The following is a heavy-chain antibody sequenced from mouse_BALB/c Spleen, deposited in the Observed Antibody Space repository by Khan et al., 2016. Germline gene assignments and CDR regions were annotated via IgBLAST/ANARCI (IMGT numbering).Heavy chain of an antibody. CDR1: GYSITSDYA. V-gene: IGHV3-2*02. CDR3: ARSDYGDKYAMDY. CDR2: ISYSGST. D-gene: IGHD1-1*01. J-gene: IGHJ4*01. Sequence: EVQLQESGPGLVKPSQSLSLTCTVTGYSITSDYAWNWIRQFPGNRLEWMGYISYSGSTSYNPSLKSRISITRDTSKNRFFLQLNSVTSEDTATYYCARSDYGDKYAMDYWGQGTSVTVSS.